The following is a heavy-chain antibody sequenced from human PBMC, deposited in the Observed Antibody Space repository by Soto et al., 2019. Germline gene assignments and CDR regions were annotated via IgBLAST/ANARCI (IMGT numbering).Heavy chain of an antibody. D-gene: IGHD1-26*01. CDR1: GHTNTGYG. Sequence: VLLVQSGAEMREPGASVKVSCKASGHTNTGYGISWVRHAPGQGLEWMGWISAFNLATNYAQRLRSRVTATTDTITSTAQMELTSLTSDDTVVYYCARHGVGYDDTGHAFDSWSQGTRVTVSS. V-gene: IGHV1-18*01. CDR2: ISAFNLAT. CDR3: ARHGVGYDDTGHAFDS. J-gene: IGHJ4*02.